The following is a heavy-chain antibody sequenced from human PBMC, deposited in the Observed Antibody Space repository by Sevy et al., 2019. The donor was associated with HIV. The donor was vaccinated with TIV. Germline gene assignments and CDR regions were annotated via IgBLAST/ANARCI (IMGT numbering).Heavy chain of an antibody. CDR1: GYIFGIYD. Sequence: ASVKVSCKASGYIFGIYDISWVRQAPGQGLEWMVWITPYSGDTNYAQKLQGRVTMTTDTSTRTSYMELSSLTSDDAGVYYCARGRAPDNGRYYFDSWAQGTLVTVSS. CDR2: ITPYSGDT. J-gene: IGHJ4*02. V-gene: IGHV1-18*01. D-gene: IGHD1-26*01. CDR3: ARGRAPDNGRYYFDS.